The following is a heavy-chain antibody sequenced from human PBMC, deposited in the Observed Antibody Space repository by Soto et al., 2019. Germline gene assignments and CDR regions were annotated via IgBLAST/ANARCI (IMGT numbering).Heavy chain of an antibody. V-gene: IGHV4-4*08. J-gene: IGHJ4*02. CDR1: DDPIGPYY. Sequence: QEQLRESGPGLVKPSETLSLTCSISDDPIGPYYWTWIRQTPRKELQWIGYVYTSGSTKYNSSLKSRVTISLDASNSQFSLTMSSVTAADTGVYYCAREVVGNTWPGIFDSWGRGTLVVVSS. CDR2: VYTSGST. CDR3: AREVVGNTWPGIFDS.